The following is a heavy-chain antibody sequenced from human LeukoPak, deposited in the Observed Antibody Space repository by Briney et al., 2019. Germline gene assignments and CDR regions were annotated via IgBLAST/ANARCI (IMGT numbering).Heavy chain of an antibody. CDR2: IYYSGST. V-gene: IGHV4-39*02. J-gene: IGHJ4*02. CDR3: AREFLLAAAGTGFDY. D-gene: IGHD6-13*01. CDR1: GGSISSSSYY. Sequence: SETLSLTCTVSGGSISSSSYYWGWIRQPPGKGLEWIGSIYYSGSTYYNPSLKSRVTISVDTSKNQFSLKLSSVTAADTAVYYCAREFLLAAAGTGFDYWGQGTLVTVSS.